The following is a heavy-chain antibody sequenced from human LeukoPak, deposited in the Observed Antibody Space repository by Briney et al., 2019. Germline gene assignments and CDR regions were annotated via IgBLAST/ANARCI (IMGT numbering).Heavy chain of an antibody. CDR1: GFTFSNAW. D-gene: IGHD6-19*01. V-gene: IGHV3-15*01. J-gene: IGHJ4*02. Sequence: PGGSLRLSCAASGFTFSNAWMSWVRQAPGKGLEWVGRIKSKTDGGTTGYAAPVKGRFTISRDDSKNTLYLQMNSLKTEDTAVYYCTTDGGYSSGWYFDYWGQRTLVTVSS. CDR3: TTDGGYSSGWYFDY. CDR2: IKSKTDGGTT.